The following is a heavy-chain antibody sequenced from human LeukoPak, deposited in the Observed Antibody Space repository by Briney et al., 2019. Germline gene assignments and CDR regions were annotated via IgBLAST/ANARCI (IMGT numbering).Heavy chain of an antibody. D-gene: IGHD6-6*01. CDR1: GDSIGIFY. Sequence: SETLSLTCTVSGDSIGIFYWSWIRQPPGKGLEWIGNIKYSGTTYYNPSLKGRVTISIDASKNQFSLNLSSATAADTAVYYCARVQLGRRTNWFDPWGQGTLVTVSS. CDR3: ARVQLGRRTNWFDP. CDR2: IKYSGTT. J-gene: IGHJ5*02. V-gene: IGHV4-59*01.